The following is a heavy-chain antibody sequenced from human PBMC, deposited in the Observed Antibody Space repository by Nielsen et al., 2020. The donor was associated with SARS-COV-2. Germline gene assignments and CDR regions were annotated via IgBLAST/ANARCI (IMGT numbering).Heavy chain of an antibody. CDR3: AKAVMLSYFDY. CDR2: ISGSGGST. J-gene: IGHJ4*02. CDR1: GFTFSSYA. V-gene: IGHV3-23*01. D-gene: IGHD3-16*01. Sequence: GESLKISCAASGFTFSSYAMGWVRQAPGKGLEWVSAISGSGGSTYYADSVKGRFTISRDNSKNTLYLQMNSLRAEDTAVYYCAKAVMLSYFDYWGQGTLVTVSS.